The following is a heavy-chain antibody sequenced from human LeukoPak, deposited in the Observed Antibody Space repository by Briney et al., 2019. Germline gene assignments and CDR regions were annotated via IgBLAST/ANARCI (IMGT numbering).Heavy chain of an antibody. V-gene: IGHV3-74*01. CDR2: INTDGSSI. J-gene: IGHJ6*03. D-gene: IGHD4-23*01. Sequence: PGGSLRLSCAASGFTFSSYWMHWVRQAPGKGLVWVSRINTDGSSISYADSVKGRFTISRDNAKNTLYVQMNSLRAEDTAVYYCASSYGGPRGYYYYYYMDVWGKGTTVTVSS. CDR3: ASSYGGPRGYYYYYYMDV. CDR1: GFTFSSYW.